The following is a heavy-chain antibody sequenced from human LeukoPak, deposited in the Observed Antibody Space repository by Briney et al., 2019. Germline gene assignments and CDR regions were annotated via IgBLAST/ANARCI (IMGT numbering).Heavy chain of an antibody. CDR2: IHSRGYT. V-gene: IGHV4-59*01. CDR1: GGSISRYY. CDR3: AREYYDVLTGDAKAIDF. J-gene: IGHJ4*02. D-gene: IGHD3-9*01. Sequence: SETLSLTCTVSGGSISRYYWTWLRQPPAKGLEWIGYIHSRGYTNYNPSLKSRVTMSVDTSQNQFSLKLNSVTAADTAVYYGAREYYDVLTGDAKAIDFWGQGTLVTVSS.